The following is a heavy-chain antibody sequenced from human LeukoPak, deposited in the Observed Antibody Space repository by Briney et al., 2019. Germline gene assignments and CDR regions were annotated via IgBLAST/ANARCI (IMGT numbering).Heavy chain of an antibody. V-gene: IGHV1-69*05. CDR3: ARTYGSGSHDY. Sequence: GASVKVSCKASDYIFTSYGISWVRQAPGQGLEWMGGIIPIFRTANYAEKFQGRVTMTRNTSISTAYMELSSLRSEDTAVYYCARTYGSGSHDYWGQGTLVTVSS. D-gene: IGHD3-10*01. CDR2: IIPIFRTA. J-gene: IGHJ4*02. CDR1: DYIFTSYG.